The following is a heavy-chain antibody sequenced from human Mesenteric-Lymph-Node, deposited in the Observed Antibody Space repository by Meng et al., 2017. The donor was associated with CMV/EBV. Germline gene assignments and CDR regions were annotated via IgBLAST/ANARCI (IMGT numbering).Heavy chain of an antibody. J-gene: IGHJ3*02. V-gene: IGHV1-69*10. D-gene: IGHD3-22*01. CDR2: IIPILGIA. CDR1: GGTFSSFA. Sequence: VKVSCKASGGTFSSFAISWVRQAPGQGLEWMGGIIPILGIANYAQKFQGRVTMTTDTSTSTAYMELRSLRSDDTAVYYCASFPLNSSGYYSAFDIWGQGTMVTVSS. CDR3: ASFPLNSSGYYSAFDI.